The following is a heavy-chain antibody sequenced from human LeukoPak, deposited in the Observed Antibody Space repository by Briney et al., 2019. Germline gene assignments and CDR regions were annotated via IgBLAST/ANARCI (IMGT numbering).Heavy chain of an antibody. CDR1: GGSVSSSHW. CDR3: ARGDCSGSNCYLSY. D-gene: IGHD2-15*01. V-gene: IGHV4-4*02. J-gene: IGHJ4*02. Sequence: SETLSLTCAVSGGSVSSSHWWSWARQPPGKGLEWIGEIYHSGYTNYNPSLKSRVTISVDKSKNHFSLKLSSVTAADTAVYYCARGDCSGSNCYLSYWGQGTLVTVSS. CDR2: IYHSGYT.